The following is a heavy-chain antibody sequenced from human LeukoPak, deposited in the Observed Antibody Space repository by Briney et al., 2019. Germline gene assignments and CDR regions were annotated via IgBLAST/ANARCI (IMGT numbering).Heavy chain of an antibody. CDR3: AKVRYTIFGVVTNFDY. V-gene: IGHV3-23*01. CDR2: ISGSGGST. CDR1: GFTFSSYA. D-gene: IGHD3-3*01. Sequence: PGGSLRLSCAASGFTFSSYAMSWVRQAPGKGLEWGSAISGSGGSTYYADSVKGRFTISRDNSKNTLYLQMNSLRAEDTAVYYCAKVRYTIFGVVTNFDYWGQGTLVTVSS. J-gene: IGHJ4*02.